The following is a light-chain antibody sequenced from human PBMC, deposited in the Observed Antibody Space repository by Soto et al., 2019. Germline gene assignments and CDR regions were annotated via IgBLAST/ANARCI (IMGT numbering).Light chain of an antibody. CDR1: QSVNSH. CDR3: QQYNNWPGT. J-gene: IGKJ4*01. Sequence: IVMTQSPATLPVSPGERATLSCRTSQSVNSHLAWYQHKPGQAPRLLIYGASSRATGIPTRFSGSGSGTEFTLTIDSLQSEDFAIYFCQQYNNWPGTFGGGXKVEIK. CDR2: GAS. V-gene: IGKV3-15*01.